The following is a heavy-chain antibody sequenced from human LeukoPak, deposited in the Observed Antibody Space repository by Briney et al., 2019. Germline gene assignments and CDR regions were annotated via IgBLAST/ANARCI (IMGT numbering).Heavy chain of an antibody. CDR1: GYNFTSYW. CDR2: IDQEDINT. J-gene: IGHJ4*02. Sequence: PGEPLKISCQGSGYNFTSYWIGWVRQLPGKGLEWMGIIDQEDINTISSPSFQGQVTISADRSISTAYLQWSSLKASDTAMYYCARPGSGTIGIDYWGQGTLVT. V-gene: IGHV5-51*01. D-gene: IGHD3-10*01. CDR3: ARPGSGTIGIDY.